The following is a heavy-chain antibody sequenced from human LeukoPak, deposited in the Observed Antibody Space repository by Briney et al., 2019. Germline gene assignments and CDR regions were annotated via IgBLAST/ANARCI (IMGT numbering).Heavy chain of an antibody. CDR3: ARAATENLWFTDWFDP. J-gene: IGHJ5*02. D-gene: IGHD3-10*01. CDR1: GGSISSGGYY. V-gene: IGHV4-31*03. CDR2: IYYSGST. Sequence: SETLSLTCTVSGGSISSGGYYWSWIRQHPGKGLEWIGYIYYSGSTYYNPSLESRVTISVDTSKNQFSLKLSSVTAADTAVYYCARAATENLWFTDWFDPWGQGTLVTVSS.